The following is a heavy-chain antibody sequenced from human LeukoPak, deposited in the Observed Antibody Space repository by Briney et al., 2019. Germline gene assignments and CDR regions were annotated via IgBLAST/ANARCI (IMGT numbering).Heavy chain of an antibody. CDR1: GFTFSSYT. V-gene: IGHV3-23*01. Sequence: GGSLRLSCTASGFTFSSYTMSWVRQAPGKGLKWVSTITTGGPNTYYADSVKGRFTVSRDDSKNTLYLQMNSLRAADTAVYYCAKDGGLWVSAHWGDTWGRGTLVTVSS. CDR3: AKDGGLWVSAHWGDT. D-gene: IGHD7-27*01. J-gene: IGHJ5*02. CDR2: ITTGGPNT.